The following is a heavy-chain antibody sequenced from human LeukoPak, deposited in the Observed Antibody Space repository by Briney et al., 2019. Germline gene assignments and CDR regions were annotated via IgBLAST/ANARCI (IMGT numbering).Heavy chain of an antibody. Sequence: GGSLRLSCAASGFTFDDYGMNWVRQAPGKGLEWVSSISSSSSYIYYADSVKGRFTISRDNAKNSLYLQMNSLRAEDTAVYYCARDWNPRYYYYMDVWGKGTTVTVSS. CDR2: ISSSSSYI. J-gene: IGHJ6*03. CDR1: GFTFDDYG. CDR3: ARDWNPRYYYYMDV. V-gene: IGHV3-21*01. D-gene: IGHD1-1*01.